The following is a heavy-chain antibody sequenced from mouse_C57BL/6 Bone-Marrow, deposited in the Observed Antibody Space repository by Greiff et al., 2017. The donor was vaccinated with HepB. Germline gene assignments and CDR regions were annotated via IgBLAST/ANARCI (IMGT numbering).Heavy chain of an antibody. J-gene: IGHJ4*01. CDR1: GFTFSSYA. CDR3: ARELYSNYEDYAMDY. Sequence: DVHLVESGGGLVKPGGSLKLSCAASGFTFSSYAMSWVRQTPEKRLEWVATISDGGSYTYYPDNVKGRFTISRDNAKNNLYLQMSHLKSEDTAMYYCARELYSNYEDYAMDYWGQGTSVTVSS. D-gene: IGHD2-5*01. V-gene: IGHV5-4*01. CDR2: ISDGGSYT.